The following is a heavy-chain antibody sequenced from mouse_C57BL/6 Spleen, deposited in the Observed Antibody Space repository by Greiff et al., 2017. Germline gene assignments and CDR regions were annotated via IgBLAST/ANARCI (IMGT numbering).Heavy chain of an antibody. J-gene: IGHJ4*01. Sequence: EVQLQESGPELVKPGASVKIPCKASGYTFTDYNMDWVKQSHGKSLEWIGDINPNNGGTIYNQKFKGKATLTVDKSSSTAYMELRSLTSEDTAVYYCARRGYRNLYYYAMDYWGQGTSVTVSS. CDR3: ARRGYRNLYYYAMDY. V-gene: IGHV1-18*01. D-gene: IGHD2-5*01. CDR2: INPNNGGT. CDR1: GYTFTDYN.